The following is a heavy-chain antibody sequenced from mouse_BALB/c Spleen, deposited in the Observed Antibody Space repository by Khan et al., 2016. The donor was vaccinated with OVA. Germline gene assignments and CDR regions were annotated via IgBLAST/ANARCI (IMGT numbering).Heavy chain of an antibody. CDR1: GFIFSSYS. CDR2: ISSGGDYT. D-gene: IGHD4-1*01. CDR3: ASNLTGSFAY. J-gene: IGHJ3*01. Sequence: EVHLVESGGDLVKPGGSLKLSCAASGFIFSSYSMSWVRQTPDKRLEWVATISSGGDYTYYPDSVKGRFTISRDDAKNTLYLQMSSLNSEDTAMYYCASNLTGSFAYWGQGTLVTVSA. V-gene: IGHV5-6*01.